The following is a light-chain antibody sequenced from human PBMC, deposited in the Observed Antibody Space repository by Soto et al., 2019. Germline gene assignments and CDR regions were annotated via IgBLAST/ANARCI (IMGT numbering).Light chain of an antibody. CDR2: EVT. CDR3: TSYVGNDIWV. CDR1: SSDVGAYKY. Sequence: SALTQPPSASGSPGQSVTISGTGTSSDVGAYKYVSWYQQYPGKAPKLMIYEVTKRPSGVPDRFSGSKSGNTASLTVSGLQAEDEADYYCTSYVGNDIWVFGGGTKLTVL. V-gene: IGLV2-8*01. J-gene: IGLJ3*02.